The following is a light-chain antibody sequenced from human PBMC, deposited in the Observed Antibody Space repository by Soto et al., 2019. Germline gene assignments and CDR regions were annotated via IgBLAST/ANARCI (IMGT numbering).Light chain of an antibody. CDR3: QQRSNWPMYT. Sequence: EIVLTQSPATLSLSPGERATLSCRASQSVSDYLAWYQQKPGQAPRLLIYDASNRATGIPARFSGSGSGTDFTLTISSLEPEDFAVYYCQQRSNWPMYTFGQGTKLEIK. CDR1: QSVSDY. V-gene: IGKV3-11*01. CDR2: DAS. J-gene: IGKJ2*01.